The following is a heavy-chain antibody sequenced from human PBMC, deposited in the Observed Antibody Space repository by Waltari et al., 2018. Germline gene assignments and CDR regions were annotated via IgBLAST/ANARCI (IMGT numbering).Heavy chain of an antibody. CDR3: AREGGHDY. J-gene: IGHJ4*02. Sequence: EVQLLESGGDLVQPGGSLRLSCAASGFTFSSHAMSWVRQAPGKGLEWVSSISSSSSYIYYADSVKGRFTISRDNAKNSLYLQMNSLRAEDTAVYYCAREGGHDYWGQGTLVTVSS. CDR2: ISSSSSYI. CDR1: GFTFSSHA. D-gene: IGHD1-26*01. V-gene: IGHV3-21*02.